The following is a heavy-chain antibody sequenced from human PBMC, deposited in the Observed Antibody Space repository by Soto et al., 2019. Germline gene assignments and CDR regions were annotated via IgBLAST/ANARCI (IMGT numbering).Heavy chain of an antibody. D-gene: IGHD5-12*01. CDR3: AKDRSKWLRFDLAY. Sequence: EVPLLESGGGLVQPGGSLRLSCAASGFTFSSYAMSWVRQAPGKGLEWVSAITGSGGSTYYADSVKGRFTISRDNSQNTLYLQMNSLRAEDTAVYYCAKDRSKWLRFDLAYWGQGTLVTVSS. V-gene: IGHV3-23*01. CDR2: ITGSGGST. CDR1: GFTFSSYA. J-gene: IGHJ4*02.